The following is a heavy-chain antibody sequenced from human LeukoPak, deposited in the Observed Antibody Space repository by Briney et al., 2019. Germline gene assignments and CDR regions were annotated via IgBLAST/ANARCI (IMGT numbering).Heavy chain of an antibody. V-gene: IGHV1-18*04. CDR1: GYTFTSYG. CDR2: ISAYNGNT. Sequence: ASVKVSCKASGYTFTSYGISWVRRAPGQGLEWMGWISAYNGNTNYAQKLQGRVTMTTDTSTSTAYMELRSLRSDDTAVYYCALGWDSGYDPRGAFDIWGQGTMVTVSS. CDR3: ALGWDSGYDPRGAFDI. D-gene: IGHD5-12*01. J-gene: IGHJ3*02.